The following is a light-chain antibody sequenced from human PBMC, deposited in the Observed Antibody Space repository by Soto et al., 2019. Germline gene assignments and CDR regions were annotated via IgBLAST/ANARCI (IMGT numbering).Light chain of an antibody. CDR3: TSWKTSTTMI. CDR2: DVN. CDR1: SSDIGAYNF. V-gene: IGLV2-14*03. J-gene: IGLJ2*01. Sequence: QSVLTQPASVSGSPGQSITISCTGTSSDIGAYNFVSWYQQHPGKAPKLMLYDVNIRPSGVSNRFSGSKSGNTASLTISGLKAGDEADYYCTSWKTSTTMIFGGGTKLTVL.